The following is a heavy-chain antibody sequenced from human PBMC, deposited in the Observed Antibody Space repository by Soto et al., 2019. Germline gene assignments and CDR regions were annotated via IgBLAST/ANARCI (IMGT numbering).Heavy chain of an antibody. V-gene: IGHV4-31*03. CDR2: ISYSGST. J-gene: IGHJ5*02. Sequence: SETLSLTCTVSGGSISSGGYYWSWIRQHPGKGLEWIGYISYSGSTYYNPSLQSRVTISVDTSNNQFSLKLSPVTAADTAIYHCARARDCGGTSCSGVNWFDPWGQGTLVTV. CDR1: GGSISSGGYY. D-gene: IGHD2-2*01. CDR3: ARARDCGGTSCSGVNWFDP.